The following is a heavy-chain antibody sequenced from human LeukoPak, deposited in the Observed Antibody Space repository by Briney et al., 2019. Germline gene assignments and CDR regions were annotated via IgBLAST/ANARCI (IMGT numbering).Heavy chain of an antibody. CDR3: TRVGYIDEGIDY. CDR2: INGDGSRT. Sequence: GGSLRLSCAASGFTFSSYWMHWVRQAPGKGLVWVSRINGDGSRTNNADSVKGRFTISRDNAKNTLYLQMNSLRAEDTAVYYCTRVGYIDEGIDYWGQGTLVTVSS. J-gene: IGHJ4*02. D-gene: IGHD5-24*01. CDR1: GFTFSSYW. V-gene: IGHV3-74*01.